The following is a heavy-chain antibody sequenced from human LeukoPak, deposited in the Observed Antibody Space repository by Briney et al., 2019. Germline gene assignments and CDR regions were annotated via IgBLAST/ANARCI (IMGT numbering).Heavy chain of an antibody. CDR3: ARGNSDRFPPFMDY. J-gene: IGHJ4*02. CDR2: IYTYESP. V-gene: IGHV4-61*02. CDR1: GGSISSGSYY. Sequence: PSETLSLTCTVSGGSISSGSYYWSWIRQPAGKGLEWIGRIYTYESPNYNPSLKSRVTISVDTSKNQISLRLSSVTAADTAIYYCARGNSDRFPPFMDYWGQGILVIVSS. D-gene: IGHD2-21*01.